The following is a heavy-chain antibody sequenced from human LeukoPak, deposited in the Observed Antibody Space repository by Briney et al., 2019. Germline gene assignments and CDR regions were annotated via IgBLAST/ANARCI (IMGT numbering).Heavy chain of an antibody. D-gene: IGHD6-19*01. V-gene: IGHV3-48*04. J-gene: IGHJ4*02. CDR3: ARDPGIAVAGLHYFDY. Sequence: GGSLRLSCVASGFTFSSYWMSWVCQAPGKGLEWVSYISSTGGTIYYADSVKGRFTISRDNAKNSLYLQMNSLRAEDTAVYYCARDPGIAVAGLHYFDYWGQGTLVTVSS. CDR2: ISSTGGTI. CDR1: GFTFSSYW.